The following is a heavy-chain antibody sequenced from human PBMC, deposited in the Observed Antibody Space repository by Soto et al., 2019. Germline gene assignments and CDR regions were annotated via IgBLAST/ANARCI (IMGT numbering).Heavy chain of an antibody. J-gene: IGHJ6*02. Sequence: QVQLVQSGAEVKKPGASVKVSCKASGYTFTSYDINWVRQAPGQGLEWMGWMNPNSGNTGYAQKFQGRVTMTMNNSKNTDYMELSSLRSEDTAVYYCARGFGIRYFAWLSPNSYGMDVWGQGTTVTVSS. D-gene: IGHD3-9*01. CDR3: ARGFGIRYFAWLSPNSYGMDV. V-gene: IGHV1-8*01. CDR2: MNPNSGNT. CDR1: GYTFTSYD.